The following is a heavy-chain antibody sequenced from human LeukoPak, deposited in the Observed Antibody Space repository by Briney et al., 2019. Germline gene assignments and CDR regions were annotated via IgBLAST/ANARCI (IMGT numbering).Heavy chain of an antibody. CDR1: GYTFTGYY. D-gene: IGHD6-13*01. Sequence: ASVKVSRKASGYTFTGYYMHWVRQAPGQGLEWMGWINPNSGGTNYAQKFQGRVTMTRDTSISTAYMELSRLRSDDTAVYYCARFPPGFRHHGSSWYSDWFDPWGQGTLVTVSS. V-gene: IGHV1-2*02. J-gene: IGHJ5*02. CDR3: ARFPPGFRHHGSSWYSDWFDP. CDR2: INPNSGGT.